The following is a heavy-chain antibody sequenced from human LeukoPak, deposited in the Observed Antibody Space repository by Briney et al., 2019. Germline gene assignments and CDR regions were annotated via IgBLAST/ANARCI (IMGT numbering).Heavy chain of an antibody. Sequence: PGGSLRLSCAASGFTFSSYWMSWVRQAPGKGLEWVANIRHDGSEKYYVDSLKGRFTISRDNAKKSLYLQMNSLRAEDTAVYYCAKERNTGGGYYYHMDVWGKGTTVTVSS. CDR1: GFTFSSYW. CDR3: AKERNTGGGYYYHMDV. J-gene: IGHJ6*03. CDR2: IRHDGSEK. D-gene: IGHD3-16*01. V-gene: IGHV3-7*01.